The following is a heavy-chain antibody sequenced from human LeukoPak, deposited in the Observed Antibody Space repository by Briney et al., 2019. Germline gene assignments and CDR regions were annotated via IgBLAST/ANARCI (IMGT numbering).Heavy chain of an antibody. CDR3: ARDRGITMVRGSLKNAFDI. Sequence: GASVKVSCKASGYTFRSYGISWVRQAPGQGLEWMGWINPNSGGTNYAQKFQGRVTMTRDTSISTAYMELSRLRSDDTAVYYCARDRGITMVRGSLKNAFDIWGQGTMVTVSS. CDR2: INPNSGGT. J-gene: IGHJ3*02. D-gene: IGHD3-10*01. V-gene: IGHV1-2*02. CDR1: GYTFRSYG.